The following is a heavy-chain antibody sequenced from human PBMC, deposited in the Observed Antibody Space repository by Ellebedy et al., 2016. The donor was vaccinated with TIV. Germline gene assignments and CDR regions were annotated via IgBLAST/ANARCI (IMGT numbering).Heavy chain of an antibody. CDR3: AREGAWGITMVRGVNDY. Sequence: ASVKVSCXASGYTFTGYYMHWVRQAPGQGLEWMGWINPNSGGTNYAQKFQGRVTMTRDTSISTAYMELSRLRSDDTAVYYCAREGAWGITMVRGVNDYWGQGTLVTVSS. CDR2: INPNSGGT. J-gene: IGHJ4*02. V-gene: IGHV1-2*02. D-gene: IGHD3-10*01. CDR1: GYTFTGYY.